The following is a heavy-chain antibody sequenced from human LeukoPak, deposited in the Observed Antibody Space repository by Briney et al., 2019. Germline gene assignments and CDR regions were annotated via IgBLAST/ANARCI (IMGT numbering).Heavy chain of an antibody. D-gene: IGHD6-19*01. J-gene: IGHJ3*02. CDR1: GFNFDDYA. Sequence: GRSLRLSCAASGFNFDDYAIHWVRQAPGKGLEWVSGISWNMVEDYMDSVKGRFTISRDNAKKSLYLQMNSLRTEDTALYYCAKEAYTSGSLLDAFDIWGQGTMVTVSS. V-gene: IGHV3-9*01. CDR3: AKEAYTSGSLLDAFDI. CDR2: ISWNMVE.